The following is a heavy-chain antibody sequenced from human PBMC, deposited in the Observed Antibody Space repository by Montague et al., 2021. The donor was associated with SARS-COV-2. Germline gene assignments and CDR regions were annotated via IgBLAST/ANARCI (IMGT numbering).Heavy chain of an antibody. CDR3: ARERVDCSGTSCYTSVLDV. J-gene: IGHJ6*04. Sequence: NPSLKSRLTITVDTSKNQFSLKLSSVTAADTAIYYCARERVDCSGTSCYTSVLDVWGKGTMVTVSS. D-gene: IGHD2-15*01. V-gene: IGHV4-59*01.